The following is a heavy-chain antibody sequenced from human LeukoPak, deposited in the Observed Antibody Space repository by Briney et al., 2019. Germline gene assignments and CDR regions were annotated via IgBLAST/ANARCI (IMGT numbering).Heavy chain of an antibody. CDR1: GGSISSYY. Sequence: SETLSLTCTVSGGSISSYYWSWIRQPPGKGLEWIGYIYYSGSTNYNPSLKSRVTISVDTSKNQFSLKLSSVTAADTAVYYCARLRGGSSLPDYYYYYMDVWGKGTTVTVSS. J-gene: IGHJ6*03. CDR3: ARLRGGSSLPDYYYYYMDV. V-gene: IGHV4-59*12. D-gene: IGHD6-13*01. CDR2: IYYSGST.